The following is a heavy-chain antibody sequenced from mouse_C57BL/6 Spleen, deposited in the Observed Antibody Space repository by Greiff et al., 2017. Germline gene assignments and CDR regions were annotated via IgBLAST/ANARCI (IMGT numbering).Heavy chain of an antibody. V-gene: IGHV1-61*01. J-gene: IGHJ2*01. CDR1: GYTFTSYW. CDR3: ARTPRKYYGSSPYDCDY. Sequence: QVQLQQPGAELVRPGSSVKLSCKASGYTFTSYWMDWVKQRPGQGLEWIGNIYPSDSETHYNQKFKDKATLTVDNSSSPAYMQLSSLTSEDSAVYYGARTPRKYYGSSPYDCDYWGQGTTLTVSA. D-gene: IGHD1-1*01. CDR2: IYPSDSET.